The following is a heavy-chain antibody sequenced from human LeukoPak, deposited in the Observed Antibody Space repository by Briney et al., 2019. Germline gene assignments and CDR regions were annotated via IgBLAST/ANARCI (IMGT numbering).Heavy chain of an antibody. V-gene: IGHV1-18*01. CDR2: ISAYNDNT. CDR3: ARECITMVRGVMYWFDP. D-gene: IGHD3-10*01. Sequence: ASVKVSCKASGYTFTSYGISWVRQAPGQGLEWMGWISAYNDNTNYAQKLQGRVTMTTDTSTSTAYMELRSLRSDDTAVYYCARECITMVRGVMYWFDPWGQGTLVTVSS. J-gene: IGHJ5*02. CDR1: GYTFTSYG.